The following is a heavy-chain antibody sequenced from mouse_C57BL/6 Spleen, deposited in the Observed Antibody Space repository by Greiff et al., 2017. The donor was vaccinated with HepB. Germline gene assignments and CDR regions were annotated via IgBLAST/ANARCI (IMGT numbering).Heavy chain of an antibody. CDR1: GFTFSDYY. D-gene: IGHD1-1*01. J-gene: IGHJ1*03. V-gene: IGHV5-16*01. CDR3: ARDVYYGSSYDWYFDV. CDR2: INYDGSST. Sequence: EVQLVESEGGLVQPGSSMKLSCTASGFTFSDYYMAWVRQVPEKGLEWVANINYDGSSTYYLDSLKSRFIISRDNAKNILYLQMSSLKSEDTATYYCARDVYYGSSYDWYFDVWGTGTTVTVSS.